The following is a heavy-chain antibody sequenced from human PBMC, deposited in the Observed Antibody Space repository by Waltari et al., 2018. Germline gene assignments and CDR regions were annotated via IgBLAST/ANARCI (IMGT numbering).Heavy chain of an antibody. Sequence: DVQLVESGGGLVRPGGSLRLSCAASGFGFSYYTMDWVRQAPGMGLEGVGFISSDRSYIDYAESVKGRFTISRDNAKNSLYLQMNSLRAEDTAVYYCTRARSGSFSTLFEHWGQGTVVTVSS. CDR3: TRARSGSFSTLFEH. CDR1: GFGFSYYT. J-gene: IGHJ4*02. CDR2: ISSDRSYI. V-gene: IGHV3-21*01. D-gene: IGHD1-26*01.